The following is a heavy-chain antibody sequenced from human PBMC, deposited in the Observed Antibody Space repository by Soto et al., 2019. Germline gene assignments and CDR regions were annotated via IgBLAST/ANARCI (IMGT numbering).Heavy chain of an antibody. V-gene: IGHV3-23*01. Sequence: EVQLLESGGGLVQPGGSLRLSCAASGFTFGTYAMSWVRQAPGKGLEWVSAISTSGGSTYYADSVKGRFTISRDNSKNTLYLQMNSLRAEDTAVYYCAKASGYDYSLDYFGMDVWGQGTTVTVSS. CDR1: GFTFGTYA. J-gene: IGHJ6*02. D-gene: IGHD5-12*01. CDR3: AKASGYDYSLDYFGMDV. CDR2: ISTSGGST.